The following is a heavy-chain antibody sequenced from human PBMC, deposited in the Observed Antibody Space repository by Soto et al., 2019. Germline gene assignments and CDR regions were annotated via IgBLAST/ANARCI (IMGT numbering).Heavy chain of an antibody. V-gene: IGHV3-23*01. J-gene: IGHJ4*02. Sequence: GGSLRLSCAASGFTFSSYAMNWVRQAPGKGLEWVSAIGDSGRSTYYADTVKGRFTISRDNSKNTLYLQMSSLRAEDTAVYYCAKIIPAASTGYWGQGTLVTVSS. CDR3: AKIIPAASTGY. CDR1: GFTFSSYA. D-gene: IGHD6-13*01. CDR2: IGDSGRST.